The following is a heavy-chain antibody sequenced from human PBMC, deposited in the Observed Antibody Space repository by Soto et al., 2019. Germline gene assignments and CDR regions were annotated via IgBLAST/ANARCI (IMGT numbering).Heavy chain of an antibody. CDR1: GGTFSSYA. CDR3: ARGTEYYYDSSGYSLGAWFDP. D-gene: IGHD3-22*01. V-gene: IGHV1-69*13. CDR2: IIPIFGTA. J-gene: IGHJ5*02. Sequence: SVKVSCKASGGTFSSYAISWVRQAPGQGLEWMGGIIPIFGTANYAQKFQGRVTVTADESTSTAYMELSSLRSEDTAVYYCARGTEYYYDSSGYSLGAWFDPWGQGTLVTVSS.